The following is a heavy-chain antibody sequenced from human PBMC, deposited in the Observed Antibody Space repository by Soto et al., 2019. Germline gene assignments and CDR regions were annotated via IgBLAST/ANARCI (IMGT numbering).Heavy chain of an antibody. J-gene: IGHJ6*02. D-gene: IGHD6-13*01. V-gene: IGHV1-2*04. CDR1: GYTFAGYY. CDR2: INPNSGGT. CDR3: ARDQGRGSSWSMDV. Sequence: QVQLVQSGAEVKKPGASVKVSCKASGYTFAGYYMHWVRQAPGQGLEWMGWINPNSGGTNYAQKFQGWVTMTRDTSISTAYMELSRLRSDDTAVYYCARDQGRGSSWSMDVWGQGTTVTVSS.